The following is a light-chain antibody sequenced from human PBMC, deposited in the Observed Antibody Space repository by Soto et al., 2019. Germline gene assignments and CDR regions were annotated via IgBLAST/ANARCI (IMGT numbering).Light chain of an antibody. CDR3: CSYAGSSTYV. CDR2: EVS. V-gene: IGLV2-23*02. CDR1: SSDVRSYNL. Sequence: QSVLTQPASVSGSPGQSITISCTGTSSDVRSYNLVSWYQQHPGEAPKLMIYEVSKRPSGVSNRFSGSKSGNTASLTISGLQAEDEADYYCCSYAGSSTYVFGTGTKVTVL. J-gene: IGLJ1*01.